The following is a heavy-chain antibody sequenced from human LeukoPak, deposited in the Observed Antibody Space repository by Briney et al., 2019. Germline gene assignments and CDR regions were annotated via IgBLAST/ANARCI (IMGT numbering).Heavy chain of an antibody. CDR3: ARPSCSSTSCPFQH. D-gene: IGHD2-2*01. J-gene: IGHJ1*01. V-gene: IGHV1-18*01. CDR2: ISPYNGNT. CDR1: GYTFSSHS. Sequence: GASVKVSCKTSGYTFSSHSMNWVRQAPGQGLEWLGWISPYNGNTKYAQKIQGRATMTTDTSTSTAYMELSSLRSEDTAVYYCARPSCSSTSCPFQHWGQGTLVTVSS.